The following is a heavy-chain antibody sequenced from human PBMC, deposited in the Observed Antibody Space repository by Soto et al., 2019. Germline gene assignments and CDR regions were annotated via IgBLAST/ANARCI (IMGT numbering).Heavy chain of an antibody. D-gene: IGHD3-10*01. J-gene: IGHJ4*02. CDR1: GFTFNNYA. CDR3: AIDFYYGSGSYYAVDY. V-gene: IGHV3-23*01. CDR2: ISASGGST. Sequence: EVRLLESGGGLVQPGGSLRLSGVVSGFTFNNYAMNWVRQAPGKGLEWVSGISASGGSTYYADSVKGRFTMSRDSSKRTLYLQMGSLRADDTAMYYCAIDFYYGSGSYYAVDYWVQGTLVTVSS.